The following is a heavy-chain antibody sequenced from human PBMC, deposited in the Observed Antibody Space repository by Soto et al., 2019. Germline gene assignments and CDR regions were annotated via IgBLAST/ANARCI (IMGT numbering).Heavy chain of an antibody. CDR2: IRRNAYGGTT. V-gene: IGHV3-49*04. D-gene: IGHD3-16*01. CDR1: GFTFGDYA. Sequence: GGSLRLSCTTSGFTFGDYALSWVRQAPGKGLEWVGFIRRNAYGGTTDYAASVKGRFTISRDDSKSIAYLQMNSLRTEDTALYYCTRSSSLDFDFWGQGTLVTVSS. CDR3: TRSSSLDFDF. J-gene: IGHJ4*02.